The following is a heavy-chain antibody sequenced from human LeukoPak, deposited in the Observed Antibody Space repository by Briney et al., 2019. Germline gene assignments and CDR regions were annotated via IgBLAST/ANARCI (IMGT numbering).Heavy chain of an antibody. CDR1: GGSISSYY. D-gene: IGHD3-10*01. CDR3: ARENLCGSGSYYYDY. J-gene: IGHJ4*02. CDR2: IYTSGST. V-gene: IGHV4-4*07. Sequence: SETLSLTCTVSGGSISSYYWSWIRQPAGKGLEWIGRIYTSGSTNYNPSLKSRVTMSVDTSKNQFSLKLSSVTAADTAVYYCARENLCGSGSYYYDYWGQGTLVTVSS.